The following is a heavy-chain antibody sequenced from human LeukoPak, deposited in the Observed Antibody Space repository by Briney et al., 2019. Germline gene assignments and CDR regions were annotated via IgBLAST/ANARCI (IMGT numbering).Heavy chain of an antibody. CDR2: INQDGSVK. D-gene: IGHD6-19*01. J-gene: IGHJ4*02. CDR3: AVIDSNGWQVGLDY. V-gene: IGHV3-7*01. Sequence: GGSLRLSCVASAFSFRTYWMNWVRQAPGKGLEGVANINQDGSVKHYLDSVKGRFTISRDNAKNSLYLQMNSLRADDTAVYYCAVIDSNGWQVGLDYWGQGTQVTVSS. CDR1: AFSFRTYW.